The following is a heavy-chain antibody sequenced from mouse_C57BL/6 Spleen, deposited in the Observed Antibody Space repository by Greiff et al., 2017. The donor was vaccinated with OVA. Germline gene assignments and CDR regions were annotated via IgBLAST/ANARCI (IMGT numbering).Heavy chain of an antibody. Sequence: QVHVKQPGAELVRPGSSVKLSCKASGYTFTSYWMHWVKQRPIQGLEWIGNIDPSDSDTHYNQKFKDKATLTVDKSSSTAYMQLSSLTSEDSAVYYCARQGGDDYDVWFGYWGQGTLVTVSA. CDR2: IDPSDSDT. CDR3: ARQGGDDYDVWFGY. D-gene: IGHD2-4*01. V-gene: IGHV1-52*01. CDR1: GYTFTSYW. J-gene: IGHJ3*01.